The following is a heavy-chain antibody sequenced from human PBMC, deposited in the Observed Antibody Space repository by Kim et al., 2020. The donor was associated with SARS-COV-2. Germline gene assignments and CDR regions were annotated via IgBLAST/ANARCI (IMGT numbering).Heavy chain of an antibody. CDR3: ASSLYYDILTGYYGY. Sequence: SETLSLTCTVSGGSISSYYWSWIRQPPGKGLEWIGYIYYSGSTNYNPSLKSRVTISVDTSKNQFSLKLSSVTAADTAVYYCASSLYYDILTGYYGYWGQETLVTVSS. V-gene: IGHV4-59*08. D-gene: IGHD3-9*01. CDR1: GGSISSYY. J-gene: IGHJ4*02. CDR2: IYYSGST.